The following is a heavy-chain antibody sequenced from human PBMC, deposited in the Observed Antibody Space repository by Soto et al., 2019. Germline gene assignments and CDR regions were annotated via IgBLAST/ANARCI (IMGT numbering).Heavy chain of an antibody. CDR2: ISYDGSNK. CDR3: AKDIRVTAIYYYYGMDV. CDR1: GFTFRSYG. D-gene: IGHD2-21*02. J-gene: IGHJ6*02. Sequence: GGSLRLSCAASGFTFRSYGMHWVRQAPGKGLEWVAVISYDGSNKYYADSVKGRFTISRDNSKNTLYLQMNSLRAEDTAVYYCAKDIRVTAIYYYYGMDVWGQGTTVTVSS. V-gene: IGHV3-30*18.